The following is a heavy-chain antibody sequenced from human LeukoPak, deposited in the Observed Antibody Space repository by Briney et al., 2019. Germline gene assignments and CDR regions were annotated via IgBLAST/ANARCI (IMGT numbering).Heavy chain of an antibody. V-gene: IGHV1-69*05. CDR3: ARASLLVYYFDY. D-gene: IGHD2-8*01. Sequence: SVKVSCKASGGTFSSYAISWVRQAPGQGLEWMGRIIPIFGTANYAQKFQGRATITTDESTSTAYMELSSLRSEDTAVSYCARASLLVYYFDYWGQGTLVTVSS. J-gene: IGHJ4*02. CDR2: IIPIFGTA. CDR1: GGTFSSYA.